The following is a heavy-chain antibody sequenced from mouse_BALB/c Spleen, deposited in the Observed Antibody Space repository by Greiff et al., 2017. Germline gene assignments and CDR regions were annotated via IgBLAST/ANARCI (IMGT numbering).Heavy chain of an antibody. Sequence: VQLQQPGAELVRPGASVKLSCKASGYTFTSYWINWVKQRPGQGLEWIGNIYPSDSYTNYNQKFKDKATLTVDKSSSTAYMQLSSPTSEDSAVYYCTTGMGCDEDVGWCFDVWGAGTTVTVSS. CDR2: IYPSDSYT. D-gene: IGHD3-1*01. CDR1: GYTFTSYW. J-gene: IGHJ1*01. CDR3: TTGMGCDEDVGWCFDV. V-gene: IGHV1-69*02.